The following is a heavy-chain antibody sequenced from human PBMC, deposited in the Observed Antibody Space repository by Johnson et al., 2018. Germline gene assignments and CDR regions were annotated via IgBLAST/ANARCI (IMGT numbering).Heavy chain of an antibody. CDR1: GFTFSSYS. D-gene: IGHD3-22*01. J-gene: IGHJ3*01. CDR2: ISSSSSTI. Sequence: VQLVQSGGGLVQPGGSLRLSCAASGFTFSSYSMNWVRQAPGKGLEWVSYISSSSSTIYYADSVKGRFTISRDNAKNSLYLQRNSLRDEDTAVYYCARVQDSSGYYYSNWGQGTMVTVSS. V-gene: IGHV3-48*02. CDR3: ARVQDSSGYYYSN.